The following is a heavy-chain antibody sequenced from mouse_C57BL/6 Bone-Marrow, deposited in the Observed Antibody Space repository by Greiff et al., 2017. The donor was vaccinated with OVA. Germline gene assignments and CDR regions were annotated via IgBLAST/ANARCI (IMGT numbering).Heavy chain of an antibody. CDR2: IDPSDSET. Sequence: QVQLQQPGAELVRPGSSVKLSCKASGYTFTSYWMHWVKQRPIQGLEWIGNIDPSDSETHYNQKFKDKATLTVDKSSSTAYMQLSSLTSEDSAVYYCASGVYYYGSSYDDWGQGTTLTVSS. V-gene: IGHV1-52*01. CDR3: ASGVYYYGSSYDD. J-gene: IGHJ2*01. D-gene: IGHD1-1*01. CDR1: GYTFTSYW.